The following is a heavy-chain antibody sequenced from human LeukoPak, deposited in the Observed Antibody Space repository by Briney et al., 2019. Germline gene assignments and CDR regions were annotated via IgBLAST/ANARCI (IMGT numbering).Heavy chain of an antibody. V-gene: IGHV3-15*01. CDR2: IKSKTDSGTT. CDR3: TTDFDYDILTGYYTLDY. CDR1: GFTFSNAW. D-gene: IGHD3-9*01. J-gene: IGHJ4*02. Sequence: GGSLRLSCAASGFTFSNAWMSWVRQAPGKGLEWVGRIKSKTDSGTTDYAAPVKGRFTISRDDSKNTLYLQMNSLKTEDTAVYYCTTDFDYDILTGYYTLDYWGQGTLVTVSS.